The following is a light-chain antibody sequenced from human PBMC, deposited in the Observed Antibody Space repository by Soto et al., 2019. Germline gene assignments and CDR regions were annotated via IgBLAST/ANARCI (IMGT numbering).Light chain of an antibody. CDR3: ATWEDNLTARV. V-gene: IGLV1-47*01. CDR1: SSNIGSNY. CDR2: RNN. Sequence: QSVLIQPPSASGTPGQRVTISCSGSSSNIGSNYVYWFQQLPGAAPKLLIYRNNQRPSGVPDRFSGSKSGTSASLAISGLRSEEVADYYCATWEDNLTARVFGGGTKLTVL. J-gene: IGLJ3*02.